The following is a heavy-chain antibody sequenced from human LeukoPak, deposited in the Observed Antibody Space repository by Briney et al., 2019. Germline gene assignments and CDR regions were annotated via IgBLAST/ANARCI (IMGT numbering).Heavy chain of an antibody. CDR2: ISAYNGNT. V-gene: IGHV1-18*01. J-gene: IGHJ1*01. CDR1: GYTFTSYG. D-gene: IGHD2-2*02. Sequence: ASVKVSCKASGYTFTSYGISWVRQAPGQGLEWMGWISAYNGNTNYAQKLQGRVTMTTDTSTSTAYMELRSLRTDDTAVYYCVRYCSSTSCYTPAEYFQHWGQGTLVTVSS. CDR3: VRYCSSTSCYTPAEYFQH.